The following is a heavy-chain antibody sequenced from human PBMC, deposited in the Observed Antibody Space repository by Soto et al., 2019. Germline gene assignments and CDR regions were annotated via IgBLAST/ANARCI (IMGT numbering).Heavy chain of an antibody. J-gene: IGHJ6*02. CDR2: IYPGDSDT. CDR1: GYSFTSYW. CDR3: ARAMVRGKNYYGVDV. V-gene: IGHV5-51*03. Sequence: EVQLVQSGAEVKKPGESLKISCKGSGYSFTSYWIGWVRQMPGKGLEWMGIIYPGDSDTRYSPSFQGQVTISADRSISTAYLQWSSLKASDTAMYYCARAMVRGKNYYGVDVWGQGTTVTVSS. D-gene: IGHD3-10*01.